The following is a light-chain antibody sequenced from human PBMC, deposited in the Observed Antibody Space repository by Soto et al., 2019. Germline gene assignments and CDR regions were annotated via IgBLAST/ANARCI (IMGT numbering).Light chain of an antibody. CDR1: QSVSDN. Sequence: EVVMTQSPATLSVSPGERVTLSCRASQSVSDNLAWYQQKPGQAPRLLTYGASTRATTIPARFSGSGSGTEFTLTISSLQSEDFAVDYCQQSNNWPYTFGQGTKLDIK. CDR2: GAS. V-gene: IGKV3-15*01. J-gene: IGKJ2*01. CDR3: QQSNNWPYT.